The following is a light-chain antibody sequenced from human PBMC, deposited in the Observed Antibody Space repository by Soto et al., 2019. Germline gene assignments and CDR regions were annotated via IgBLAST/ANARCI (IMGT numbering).Light chain of an antibody. CDR1: QSISTL. CDR2: DAS. V-gene: IGKV1-5*01. Sequence: DIQMTQSTSTLSASVGDRVTITCRASQSISTLLAWYQQKPGKAPKLLIYDASSLENGDPARFSGSGSGTEFTLAISSLQSDDFATYYCQQYKSPPYTFGQGTRLEIK. J-gene: IGKJ2*01. CDR3: QQYKSPPYT.